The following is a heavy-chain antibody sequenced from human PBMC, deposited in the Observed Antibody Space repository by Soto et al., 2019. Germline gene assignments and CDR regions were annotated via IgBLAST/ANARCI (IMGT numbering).Heavy chain of an antibody. CDR1: GFTFSSYS. CDR2: ISSSSSYI. J-gene: IGHJ6*03. V-gene: IGHV3-21*01. D-gene: IGHD6-13*01. Sequence: GGSLRLSCAASGFTFSSYSMNWVRQAPGKGLEWVSSISSSSSYIYYADSVKGRFTISRDNAKNSLYLQMNSLRAEDTAVYYCARVSSRPIKDYYYYMDVWGKGTTVTVSS. CDR3: ARVSSRPIKDYYYYMDV.